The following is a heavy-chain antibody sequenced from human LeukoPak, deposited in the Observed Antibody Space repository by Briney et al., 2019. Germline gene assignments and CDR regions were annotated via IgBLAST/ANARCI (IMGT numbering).Heavy chain of an antibody. CDR3: AKLDYGDKAPFDY. Sequence: GSLRLSCTASGFIFSDYSMNWVRQAPGKGLEWVSSISSSSYYIYYADSVKGRFTISRDNAKNSLYLQMNSLRAEDTAVYYCAKLDYGDKAPFDYWGQGTLVTVSS. CDR2: ISSSSYYI. CDR1: GFIFSDYS. D-gene: IGHD4-17*01. J-gene: IGHJ4*02. V-gene: IGHV3-21*04.